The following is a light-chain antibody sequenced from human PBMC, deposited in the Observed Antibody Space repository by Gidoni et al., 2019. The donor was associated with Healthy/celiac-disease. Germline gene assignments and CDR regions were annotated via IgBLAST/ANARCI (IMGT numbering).Light chain of an antibody. V-gene: IGKV1-5*01. CDR3: QQYNSYPWT. CDR1: QSISSW. CDR2: DAS. J-gene: IGKJ1*01. Sequence: DIQITQSPSTLSASVGDRVTITFRASQSISSWLAWYQQKPGKAPKVLIYDASSLESGVPSRFSGSGSGTEFTLTISSLQPDDFATYYCQQYNSYPWTFGQGTKVEIK.